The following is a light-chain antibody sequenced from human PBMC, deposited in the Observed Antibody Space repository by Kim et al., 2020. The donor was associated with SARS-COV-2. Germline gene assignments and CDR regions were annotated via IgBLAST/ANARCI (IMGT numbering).Light chain of an antibody. CDR2: AAS. J-gene: IGKJ1*01. CDR3: QQSYSTPPWT. Sequence: SVGDRVTITCRASQSISNYLNWYQQKPGKAPKILIYAASSLQSGVPSRFSGSGSGTDFTLTISSLQPEDFASYYCQQSYSTPPWTFGQGTKVEIK. V-gene: IGKV1-39*01. CDR1: QSISNY.